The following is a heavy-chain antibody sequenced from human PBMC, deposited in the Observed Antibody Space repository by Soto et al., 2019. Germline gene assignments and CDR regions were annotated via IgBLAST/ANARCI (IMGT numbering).Heavy chain of an antibody. CDR3: ARPSTYYYDSSGYFPFRY. J-gene: IGHJ4*02. V-gene: IGHV4-39*01. CDR1: GASISSSSYY. CDR2: IYYSGST. D-gene: IGHD3-22*01. Sequence: SETLYLTCTVSGASISSSSYYWGWICQPPGKGLEWIGSIYYSGSTYYNPSLKSRFTISVDTSKNQFSLKLSSVTAADTAVYYCARPSTYYYDSSGYFPFRYWGQGTLVTVSS.